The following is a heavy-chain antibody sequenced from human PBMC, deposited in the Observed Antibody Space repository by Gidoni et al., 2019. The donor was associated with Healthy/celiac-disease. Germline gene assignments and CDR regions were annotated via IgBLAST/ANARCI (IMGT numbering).Heavy chain of an antibody. J-gene: IGHJ4*02. D-gene: IGHD1-26*01. Sequence: QVQLQQWGAGLLKPSETLSLTCAVYGGSFSGYYWSWIRQPPGKGLEWIGEINHSGSTNYNPSLKSRVTISVDTSKNQFSLKLSSVTAADTAVYYCARGPLGATHFFDYWGQGTLVTVSS. CDR3: ARGPLGATHFFDY. V-gene: IGHV4-34*01. CDR1: GGSFSGYY. CDR2: INHSGST.